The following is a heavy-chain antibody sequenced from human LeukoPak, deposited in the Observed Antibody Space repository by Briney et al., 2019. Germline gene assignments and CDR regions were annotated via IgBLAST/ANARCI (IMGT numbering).Heavy chain of an antibody. D-gene: IGHD1-14*01. CDR1: GYTFTSYY. Sequence: ASVKVSCKASGYTFTSYYMHWVRQAPGQGLEWMGTINPSGGYTSYAQKLQGRVTMTRDTSTSTAYMELSSLRSEDTAVYYCARDARYGNYWGQGTLVTVSS. CDR2: INPSGGYT. J-gene: IGHJ4*02. V-gene: IGHV1-46*04. CDR3: ARDARYGNY.